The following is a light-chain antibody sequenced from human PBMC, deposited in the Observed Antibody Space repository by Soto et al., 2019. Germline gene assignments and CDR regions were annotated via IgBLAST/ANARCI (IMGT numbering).Light chain of an antibody. CDR3: QQRSNWPPWT. V-gene: IGKV3D-20*02. Sequence: EIVLTQSPGTLSLSPGERATLSCRAIQSVRSSYLAWYQQKPGQAPRLLIYGASSRATGIPDRFSGSGSGTDFTLTISRLESEDFAVYYCQQRSNWPPWTFGQGTKVDI. J-gene: IGKJ1*01. CDR2: GAS. CDR1: QSVRSSY.